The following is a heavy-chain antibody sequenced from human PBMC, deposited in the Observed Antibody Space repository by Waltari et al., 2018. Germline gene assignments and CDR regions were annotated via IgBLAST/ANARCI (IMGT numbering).Heavy chain of an antibody. D-gene: IGHD3-16*01. CDR2: IHNTGPT. CDR3: ARVPVMTPGGGPFDH. CDR1: GGSMTSHY. Sequence: QLQLHESGPGLVKPSETLSLSCTISGGSMTSHYWTWIRQPPGKELESIGYIHNTGPTKYNPSLKSRVTISMDTSKNQFSLKLSSVTAADTAMYYCARVPVMTPGGGPFDHWGQGILVTVSS. V-gene: IGHV4-59*11. J-gene: IGHJ4*02.